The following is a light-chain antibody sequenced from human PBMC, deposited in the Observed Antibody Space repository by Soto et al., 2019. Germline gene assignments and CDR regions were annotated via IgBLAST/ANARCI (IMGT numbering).Light chain of an antibody. CDR1: QSVTSNY. J-gene: IGKJ1*01. CDR3: QHYGDSSWT. CDR2: GAS. V-gene: IGKV3-20*01. Sequence: EIVLTQSPGTLSLSPGERATLSCRASQSVTSNYLAWYQQKPGQAPRLLIHGASSRATGIPDRFSGSGSGTDFTLTISRLEPEDVAVYYCQHYGDSSWTVGQGTKVDIK.